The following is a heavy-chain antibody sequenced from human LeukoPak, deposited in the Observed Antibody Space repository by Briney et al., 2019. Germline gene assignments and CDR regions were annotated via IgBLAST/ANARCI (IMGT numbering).Heavy chain of an antibody. Sequence: GGSLRLSCAASGFTFSSYEMSWVRQAPGKGLEWVSYISSSGSTIYYADSVRGRFTISRDNAKNSLYLQMNSLRAEDTAVYYCARAHYYYDSSGYLYWFDPWGQGTLVTVSS. D-gene: IGHD3-22*01. CDR2: ISSSGSTI. CDR3: ARAHYYYDSSGYLYWFDP. V-gene: IGHV3-48*03. CDR1: GFTFSSYE. J-gene: IGHJ5*02.